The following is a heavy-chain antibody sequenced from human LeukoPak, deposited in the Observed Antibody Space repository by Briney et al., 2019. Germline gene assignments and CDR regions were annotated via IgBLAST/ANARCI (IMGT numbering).Heavy chain of an antibody. CDR1: GGSFSGYY. J-gene: IGHJ4*02. D-gene: IGHD2-2*01. Sequence: KPSETLSLTCAVYGGSFSGYYWSWIRQPPGKGLEWIGEINHSGSTNYNPSLKSRVTISVDTSKNQFSLKLSSVTAADTAVYYCARVRRRYCSSTSCFRREYFDYWGQGTLVTVSS. V-gene: IGHV4-34*01. CDR3: ARVRRRYCSSTSCFRREYFDY. CDR2: INHSGST.